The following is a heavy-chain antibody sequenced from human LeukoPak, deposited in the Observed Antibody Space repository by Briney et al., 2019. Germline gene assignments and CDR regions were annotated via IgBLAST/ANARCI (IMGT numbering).Heavy chain of an antibody. CDR2: IGRSETPM. V-gene: IGHV3-11*01. D-gene: IGHD6-13*01. Sequence: GGSLRLSCTASGFTFSDYYMSWIRQAPGKGLEWVSDIGRSETPMNYADPVKGRFTISRYNAKNSLYLHMTSLRGEDTAVYYCARMKGAAAATFEYWGQGSLVTVSS. CDR3: ARMKGAAAATFEY. CDR1: GFTFSDYY. J-gene: IGHJ4*02.